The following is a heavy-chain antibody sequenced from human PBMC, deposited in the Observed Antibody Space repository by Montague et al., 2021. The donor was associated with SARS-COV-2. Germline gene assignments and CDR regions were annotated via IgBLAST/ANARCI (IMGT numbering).Heavy chain of an antibody. J-gene: IGHJ2*01. D-gene: IGHD2-8*01. CDR1: GGSISSSSYY. CDR2: IYYSGTT. CDR3: AREDARDWYFDL. Sequence: SETLSLTCTVSGGSISSSSYYWGWIRQPPGKGPEWIGSIYYSGTTYYXPSLRSRVTMSVDTSKNQFSLRLRSVTAADTAVFYCAREDARDWYFDLWGRGTLVTVSS. V-gene: IGHV4-39*02.